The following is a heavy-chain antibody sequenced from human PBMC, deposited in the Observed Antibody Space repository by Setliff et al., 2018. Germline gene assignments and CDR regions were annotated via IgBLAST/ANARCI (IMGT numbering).Heavy chain of an antibody. CDR3: ARAHSSTLSVHDY. D-gene: IGHD2-2*01. J-gene: IGHJ4*02. V-gene: IGHV3-21*01. Sequence: GSLRLSCAASGFTFSSYSINWVRQAPGKGLEWVSSISSSSTYIYYADSMKGRFTISRDNAKNTLYLQMNSLRAEDTAVYYCARAHSSTLSVHDYWGQGTLVTVSS. CDR2: ISSSSTYI. CDR1: GFTFSSYS.